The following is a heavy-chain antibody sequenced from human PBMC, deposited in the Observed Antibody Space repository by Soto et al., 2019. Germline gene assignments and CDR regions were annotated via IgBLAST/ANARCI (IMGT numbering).Heavy chain of an antibody. Sequence: QVQLVESGGGLVKPGGSLRLSCAASGFTFSDYYMSWIRQAPGKGLEWVSYISSSGSTIYYADSVKGRFTVSRDNAKNTLYLKMNSLRAEDTAVYYCARKPYSSSWSDYWGQGTLVTVSS. CDR2: ISSSGSTI. D-gene: IGHD6-13*01. V-gene: IGHV3-11*01. CDR1: GFTFSDYY. J-gene: IGHJ4*02. CDR3: ARKPYSSSWSDY.